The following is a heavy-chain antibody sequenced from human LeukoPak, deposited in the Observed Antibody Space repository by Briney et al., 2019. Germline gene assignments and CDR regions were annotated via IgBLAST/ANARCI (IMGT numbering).Heavy chain of an antibody. Sequence: PSQTLSLTCTVSGVSISSGSYYWRWIRQPAGKGLEWIGRIYTSGSTNYNPSLKSRVTISVDTSKNQFSLKLSSVTAADTAVYYCATDRCSSTRCYEGGHEYWGQGTLVTVSS. J-gene: IGHJ4*02. CDR3: ATDRCSSTRCYEGGHEY. CDR1: GVSISSGSYY. D-gene: IGHD2-2*01. V-gene: IGHV4-61*02. CDR2: IYTSGST.